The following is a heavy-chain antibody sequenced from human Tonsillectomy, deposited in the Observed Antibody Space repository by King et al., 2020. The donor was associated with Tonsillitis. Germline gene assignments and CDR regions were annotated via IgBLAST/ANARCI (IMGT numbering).Heavy chain of an antibody. D-gene: IGHD2-15*01. CDR1: GFTFSSYA. CDR2: ISGSGGST. Sequence: VQLVESGGGLVQPGGSLRLSCAASGFTFSSYAMSWVSQAPGKGLEWVSAISGSGGSTYYADSVKGRFTISRDNSKNTLYLEMNSLRAEDTSVYYCAELYMIVVVVATTNSNFDYWGQGTLVTVAS. CDR3: AELYMIVVVVATTNSNFDY. J-gene: IGHJ4*02. V-gene: IGHV3-23*04.